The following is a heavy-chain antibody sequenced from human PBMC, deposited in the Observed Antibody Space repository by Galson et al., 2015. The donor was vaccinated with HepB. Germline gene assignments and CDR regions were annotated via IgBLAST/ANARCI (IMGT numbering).Heavy chain of an antibody. CDR2: ISAYNGNT. V-gene: IGHV1-18*01. Sequence: SVKVSCKASGYTFTSYGISWVRQAPGQGLEWMGWISAYNGNTNYAQKLQGRVTMTTDTSTSTAYMELRSLRSDDTAVYYCARHAVPAAQLRYDAFDIWGQGTMVTVSS. CDR3: ARHAVPAAQLRYDAFDI. CDR1: GYTFTSYG. J-gene: IGHJ3*02. D-gene: IGHD2-2*01.